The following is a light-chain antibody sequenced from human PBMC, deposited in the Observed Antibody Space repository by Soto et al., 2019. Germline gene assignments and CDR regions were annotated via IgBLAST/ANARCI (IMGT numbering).Light chain of an antibody. CDR1: QSVNSD. V-gene: IGKV3-20*01. J-gene: IGKJ5*01. CDR2: GAS. Sequence: EIVLTQSPATLSVSPGNRATLSCRASQSVNSDLAWYQQKPGQAPRLLISGASSRATGIPDRFSGSGSGTDFTLTISRLEPEDFAVYYCQQYGSSPPTFGQGTRLEIK. CDR3: QQYGSSPPT.